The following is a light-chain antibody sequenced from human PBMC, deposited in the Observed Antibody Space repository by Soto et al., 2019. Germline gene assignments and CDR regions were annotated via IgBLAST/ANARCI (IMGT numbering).Light chain of an antibody. CDR2: DVS. CDR1: SSDFASSNY. CDR3: SSYTSSSLTV. J-gene: IGLJ1*01. Sequence: QSVVTQPASVSGSPGQSITISCTGTSSDFASSNYVSWYQQHPGKAPNLMIYDVSNRPSGVSNRFSGSKSGNTASLTISGLQAEDEADYYCSSYTSSSLTVFGTGTKVTVL. V-gene: IGLV2-14*01.